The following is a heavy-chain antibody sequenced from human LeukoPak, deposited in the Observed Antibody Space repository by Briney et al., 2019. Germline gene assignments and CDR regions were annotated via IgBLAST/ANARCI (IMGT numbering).Heavy chain of an antibody. D-gene: IGHD3-10*01. V-gene: IGHV4-61*01. Sequence: PSETLSLTCTVSGGSISSSSYYWNWIRQPPGKGLEWIGYIYYSGNTNYNPSLKSRVTISVDTSKNQFSLKLSSVTAADTAVYYCATDNSYGSGSYYTWGQGTLVTVSS. J-gene: IGHJ4*02. CDR3: ATDNSYGSGSYYT. CDR2: IYYSGNT. CDR1: GGSISSSSYY.